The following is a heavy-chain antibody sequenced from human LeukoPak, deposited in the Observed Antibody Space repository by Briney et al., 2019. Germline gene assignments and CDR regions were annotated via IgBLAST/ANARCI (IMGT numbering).Heavy chain of an antibody. Sequence: PSETLSLTCTVSGGSISSSSYYWGWIRQPPGKGLEWIGSIYYSGSTYYNPSLKSRVTISVDTSKNQFSLKLSSVTAADTAVYYCARRSAETTVTTWAPYNWFDPWGQGTLVTVSS. V-gene: IGHV4-39*01. D-gene: IGHD4-17*01. CDR2: IYYSGST. J-gene: IGHJ5*02. CDR3: ARRSAETTVTTWAPYNWFDP. CDR1: GGSISSSSYY.